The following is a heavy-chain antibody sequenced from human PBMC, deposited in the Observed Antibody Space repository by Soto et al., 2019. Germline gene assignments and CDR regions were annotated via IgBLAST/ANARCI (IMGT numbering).Heavy chain of an antibody. D-gene: IGHD3-22*01. CDR3: ARGPRKSQWGITMIVVVIKSAFDI. V-gene: IGHV4-31*03. J-gene: IGHJ3*02. Sequence: PSETLSLTCTVSGGSISSGGYYWSWIRQHPGKGLEWIGYIYYSGSTYYNPPLKSRVTISVDTSKNQFSLKLSSVTAADTAVYYCARGPRKSQWGITMIVVVIKSAFDIWGQGTMVTVSS. CDR2: IYYSGST. CDR1: GGSISSGGYY.